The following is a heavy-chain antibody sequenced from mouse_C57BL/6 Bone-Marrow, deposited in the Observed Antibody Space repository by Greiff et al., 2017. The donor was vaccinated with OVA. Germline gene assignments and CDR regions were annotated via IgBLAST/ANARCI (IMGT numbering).Heavy chain of an antibody. V-gene: IGHV1-64*01. J-gene: IGHJ2*01. CDR3: ARVTGTEDD. D-gene: IGHD4-1*01. CDR1: GYPFPSSW. CDR2: IHPNSGST. Sequence: VQLQQPGAELFKPGASVKLSCQASGYPFPSSWMHWVQQRPGQGLAWLGMIHPNSGSTNYKEKFKSKATLTVDKSSSTAYMQLSSLTSEDSSVYYCARVTGTEDDWGQGTTLTVSS.